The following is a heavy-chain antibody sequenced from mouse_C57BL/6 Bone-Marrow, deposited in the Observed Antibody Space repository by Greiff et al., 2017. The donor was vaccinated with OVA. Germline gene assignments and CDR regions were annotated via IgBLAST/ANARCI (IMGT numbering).Heavy chain of an antibody. CDR3: AKTSYYSNPFAY. CDR1: GFSLTSYG. D-gene: IGHD2-5*01. CDR2: IWRGGST. J-gene: IGHJ3*01. Sequence: QVQLKESGPGLVQPSQSLSITCTVSGFSLTSYGVHWVRPAPGKGLEWLGVIWRGGSTDYNAAFMSRLIITKDNSKSQVFFIMNSLQADDTAIYYCAKTSYYSNPFAYWGQGTLVTVSA. V-gene: IGHV2-5*01.